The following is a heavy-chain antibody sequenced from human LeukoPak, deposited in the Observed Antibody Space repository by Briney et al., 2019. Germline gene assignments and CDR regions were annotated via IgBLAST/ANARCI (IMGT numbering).Heavy chain of an antibody. CDR1: GGSFISYY. CDR3: ARCWDY. CDR2: INYSGST. J-gene: IGHJ4*02. V-gene: IGHV4-59*01. Sequence: PSETLSLTCTVSGGSFISYYWTWIRQPPSKALQWIGYINYSGSTKYNPSLKSRVSISVDTSKNQFSLRLTSVTAADTAVYYCARCWDYWGQGTLVTVSS.